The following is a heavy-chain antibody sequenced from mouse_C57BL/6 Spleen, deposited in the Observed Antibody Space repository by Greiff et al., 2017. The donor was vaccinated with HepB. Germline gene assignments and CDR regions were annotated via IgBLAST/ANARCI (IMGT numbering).Heavy chain of an antibody. J-gene: IGHJ2*01. CDR1: GYAFSSYW. D-gene: IGHD3-2*02. CDR2: IYPGDGDT. Sequence: QVQLKESGAELVKPGASVKISCKASGYAFSSYWMNWVKQRPGKGLEWIGQIYPGDGDTNYNGKFKGKATLTADKSSSTAYMQLSSLTSEDSAVYFCARDSSALVFDYWGQGTTLTVSS. V-gene: IGHV1-80*01. CDR3: ARDSSALVFDY.